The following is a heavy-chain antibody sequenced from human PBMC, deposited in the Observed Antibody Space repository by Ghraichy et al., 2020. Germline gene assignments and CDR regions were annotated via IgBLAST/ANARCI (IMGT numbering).Heavy chain of an antibody. CDR1: GFTFSSYW. J-gene: IGHJ4*02. V-gene: IGHV3-74*01. CDR3: ARAGHTSKNYYDSSGYYLEDY. D-gene: IGHD3-22*01. CDR2: INSDGSST. Sequence: GESLNISCAASGFTFSSYWMHWVRQAPGKGLVWVSRINSDGSSTSYADSVKGRFTISRDNAKNTLYLQMNSLRAEDTAVYYCARAGHTSKNYYDSSGYYLEDYWGQGTLVTVSS.